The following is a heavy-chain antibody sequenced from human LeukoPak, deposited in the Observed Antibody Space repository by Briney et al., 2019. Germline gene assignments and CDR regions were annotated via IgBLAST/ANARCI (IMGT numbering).Heavy chain of an antibody. CDR2: INPSSGGT. V-gene: IGHV1-2*02. J-gene: IGHJ4*02. CDR1: GYTFTGYY. Sequence: ASVKVSCKASGYTFTGYYMHWVRQAPGQGLEWMGWINPSSGGTNYAQKFQGRVTMTRDTSISTAYMELSGLRSDDTAVYYCAAGVTTVTTRIKRWGQGTLVTVSS. CDR3: AAGVTTVTTRIKR. D-gene: IGHD4-17*01.